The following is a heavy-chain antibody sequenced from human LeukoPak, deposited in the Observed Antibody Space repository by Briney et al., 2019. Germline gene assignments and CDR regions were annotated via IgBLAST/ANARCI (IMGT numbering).Heavy chain of an antibody. Sequence: GGSLRLSCAASGFTFTRYWMAWIRQTPGKGLEWLTNISQDGSEEYYVDSVSGRFTTSRDNAKTSLYLQMNNLRAEDTAVYYCSNGIYVISHWGQGTLVTVSP. CDR2: ISQDGSEE. J-gene: IGHJ4*02. CDR1: GFTFTRYW. V-gene: IGHV3-7*01. D-gene: IGHD3-16*01. CDR3: SNGIYVISH.